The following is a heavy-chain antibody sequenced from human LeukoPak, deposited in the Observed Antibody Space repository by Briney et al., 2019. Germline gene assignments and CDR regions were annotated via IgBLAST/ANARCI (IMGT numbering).Heavy chain of an antibody. CDR3: AKDPTAVAGFEFGGFDY. D-gene: IGHD6-19*01. Sequence: PSGTLSLTCAVSGGSISSSNWWSWVRQPPGKGLEWIGEIYHSGSTNYNPSLKSRVTIAVDNSKNQFSLKLSSVTAADTAVYYCAKDPTAVAGFEFGGFDYWGQGTLVTVSS. J-gene: IGHJ4*02. CDR1: GGSISSSNW. CDR2: IYHSGST. V-gene: IGHV4-4*02.